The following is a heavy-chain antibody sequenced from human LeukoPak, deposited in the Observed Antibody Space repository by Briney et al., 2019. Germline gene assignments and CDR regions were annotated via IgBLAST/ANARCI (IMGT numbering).Heavy chain of an antibody. Sequence: GGSLRLSCAASGFTFSSYAMHWVRQAPGKGLEWVAVISYDGSNKYYADSVKGRFTISRDNSKNTLYLQMNSLRAEDTAVYYCARDGGAYYYGSGSYYYYWGQGTLVTVSS. CDR2: ISYDGSNK. J-gene: IGHJ4*02. V-gene: IGHV3-30*04. CDR1: GFTFSSYA. D-gene: IGHD3-10*01. CDR3: ARDGGAYYYGSGSYYYY.